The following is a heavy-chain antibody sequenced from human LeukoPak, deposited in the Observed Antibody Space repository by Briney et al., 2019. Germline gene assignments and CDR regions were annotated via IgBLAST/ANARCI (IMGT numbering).Heavy chain of an antibody. J-gene: IGHJ3*01. Sequence: KPAETLSLTCTVSGGPITRSAYYWVWVRQSPGRGLEWLGSIYSNGDTDYNPSFESRVTIAIETSKNQFSLKMTSVTAADTAAYYCTSRGFRLPLDAFDVWGQGTRVAVSS. D-gene: IGHD5-24*01. CDR2: IYSNGDT. CDR3: TSRGFRLPLDAFDV. CDR1: GGPITRSAYY. V-gene: IGHV4-39*01.